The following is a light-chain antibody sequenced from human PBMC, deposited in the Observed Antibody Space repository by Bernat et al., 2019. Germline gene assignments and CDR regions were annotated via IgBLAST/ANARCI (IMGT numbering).Light chain of an antibody. Sequence: QSVLTQPPSASGTPGQRVTISCSGSSSNIGSNYVYWYQQLPGTAPKLLIYRHNERPPGVPDRFSGSTSGTSASLAISGLRSEDEADYYCTAWDDSLSAYVFGTGTKVTVL. V-gene: IGLV1-47*01. CDR2: RHN. J-gene: IGLJ1*01. CDR1: SSNIGSNY. CDR3: TAWDDSLSAYV.